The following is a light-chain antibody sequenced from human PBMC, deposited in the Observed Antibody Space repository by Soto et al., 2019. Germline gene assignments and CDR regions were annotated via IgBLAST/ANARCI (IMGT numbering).Light chain of an antibody. CDR1: QNVKTR. CDR3: QQDDEWPLT. Sequence: EKVMTQSPATLSVSPGERATLSCRASQNVKTRLAWYQQKPGQAPRLLIFDAFTRATGIPARVSGSASGTDFTLTISSLQSEDSAVYYCQQDDEWPLTFGGGTKVEIK. V-gene: IGKV3-15*01. J-gene: IGKJ4*01. CDR2: DAF.